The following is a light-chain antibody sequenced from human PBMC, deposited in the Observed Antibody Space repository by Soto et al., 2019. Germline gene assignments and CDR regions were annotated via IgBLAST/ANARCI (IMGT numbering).Light chain of an antibody. CDR2: GAS. V-gene: IGKV3-15*01. J-gene: IGKJ5*01. CDR1: QSVSNN. CDR3: QQYNNWPPIT. Sequence: EIVLTQSPGTLSLSPGERATLSCRASQSVSNNYLAWYQQKPGQSPRLLIDGASTRATGIPARFSGSGSGTEFTLTISSLQSEDFAVYFCQQYNNWPPITFGQGTRLEIK.